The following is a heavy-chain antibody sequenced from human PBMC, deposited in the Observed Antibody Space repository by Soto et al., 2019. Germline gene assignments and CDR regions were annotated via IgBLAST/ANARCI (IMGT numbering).Heavy chain of an antibody. J-gene: IGHJ4*02. CDR1: GFTFSSHG. V-gene: IGHV3-33*01. CDR2: IWYDGSEK. D-gene: IGHD1-1*01. Sequence: QVQLVQSGGGVVQPGRSLRLSCAASGFTFSSHGMHWVRQAPGKGLEWVAVIWYDGSEKYYGDSVKGRFTISRDNSKNTLYLQMNSLRAEDTAVYYCARWVNWKVADYWGQGTLVTVSS. CDR3: ARWVNWKVADY.